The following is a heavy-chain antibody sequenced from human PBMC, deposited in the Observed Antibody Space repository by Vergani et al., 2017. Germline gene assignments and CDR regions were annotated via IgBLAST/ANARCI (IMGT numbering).Heavy chain of an antibody. CDR2: ISGPGLRA. D-gene: IGHD2/OR15-2a*01. CDR1: GFTFSACP. V-gene: IGHV3-23*01. Sequence: EVQLLQSGGGVIQPGGSVRLSCAASGFTFSACPMTWVRQAPGRGLAWVSSISGPGLRAYYADSVKGRFSISRDNSKNTVFLQMHSLRAEDTAIYYCVKEKIDLGSYFFDSWGHGILVTVSS. CDR3: VKEKIDLGSYFFDS. J-gene: IGHJ4*01.